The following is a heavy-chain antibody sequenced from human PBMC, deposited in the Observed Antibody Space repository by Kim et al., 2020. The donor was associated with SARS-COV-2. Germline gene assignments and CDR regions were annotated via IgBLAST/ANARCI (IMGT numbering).Heavy chain of an antibody. CDR3: TSSSGGFYYGMDV. V-gene: IGHV4-39*07. J-gene: IGHJ6*02. Sequence: PPLTRRLTISVDTSKNQFSLRLNSVTAADTAVYYCTSSSGGFYYGMDVWGQGTSVTVSS. D-gene: IGHD3-10*01.